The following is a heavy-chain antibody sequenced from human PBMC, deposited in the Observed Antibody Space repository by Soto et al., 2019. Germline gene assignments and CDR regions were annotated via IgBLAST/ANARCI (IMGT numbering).Heavy chain of an antibody. Sequence: QVQLVQSGAEVKKPGASVKVSCKASGYTFTSYGISWVRQAPGQGLEWMGWISAYNGNTNYAQKLQGRVTMTTDTSTSTGYMEQRSRRSDDTAVYYCAREFMITFGGVIVPYGMDVWGQGTTVTVSS. V-gene: IGHV1-18*01. CDR1: GYTFTSYG. CDR2: ISAYNGNT. J-gene: IGHJ6*02. CDR3: AREFMITFGGVIVPYGMDV. D-gene: IGHD3-16*02.